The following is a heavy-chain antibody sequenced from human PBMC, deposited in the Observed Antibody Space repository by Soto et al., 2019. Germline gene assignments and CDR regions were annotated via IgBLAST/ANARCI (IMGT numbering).Heavy chain of an antibody. V-gene: IGHV1-18*01. Sequence: ASVKVSCKASVYTFTCYGISWVRQAPGQGLEWMGWISAYNGNTNYAQKLQGRVTMTTDTSTSTAYMELRSLRSDDTAVYYCASDRHIVLQYFDWLSPNGDWGQGTLVTLSS. CDR3: ASDRHIVLQYFDWLSPNGD. J-gene: IGHJ4*02. CDR1: VYTFTCYG. CDR2: ISAYNGNT. D-gene: IGHD3-9*01.